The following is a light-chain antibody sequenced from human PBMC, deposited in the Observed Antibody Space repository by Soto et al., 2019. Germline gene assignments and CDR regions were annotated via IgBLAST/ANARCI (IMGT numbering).Light chain of an antibody. J-gene: IGKJ1*01. V-gene: IGKV3-15*01. Sequence: EIVMTQSPATLSVSPGERATLSCRASQSVSNNLAWYQQQPGQAPRLLIYGASTTASGIPARFSASGSGTEFTLTISSLQSEDFAVYYCQQYNNWWTFGQGTKVDIK. CDR3: QQYNNWWT. CDR2: GAS. CDR1: QSVSNN.